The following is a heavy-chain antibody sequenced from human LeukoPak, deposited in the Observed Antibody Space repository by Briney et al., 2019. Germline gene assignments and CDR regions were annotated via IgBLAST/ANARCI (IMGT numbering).Heavy chain of an antibody. D-gene: IGHD2-2*01. J-gene: IGHJ5*02. CDR1: GGSISSYY. CDR3: ARARNLGYCSSTSCRNWFDP. Sequence: SETLSLTCTVSGGSISSYYWRWIRQPPGKGLEWIGYIYYSGSTNYNPSLKSRVTISVDTSKNQFSLKLSSVTAADTAVYYCARARNLGYCSSTSCRNWFDPWGQGTPVTVSS. V-gene: IGHV4-59*01. CDR2: IYYSGST.